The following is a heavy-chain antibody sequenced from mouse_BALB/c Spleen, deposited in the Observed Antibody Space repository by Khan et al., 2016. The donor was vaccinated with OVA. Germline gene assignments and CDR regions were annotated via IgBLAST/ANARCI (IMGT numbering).Heavy chain of an antibody. CDR3: ARRNDGYYEYFDV. D-gene: IGHD2-3*01. CDR2: ISGSGSYS. J-gene: IGHJ1*01. V-gene: IGHV5-9-2*01. Sequence: EVELVGSGGGLVKPGGSLKLSCAASGFTFSSYGMSWFRQTPEKRLVWVATISGSGSYSYYLDSVKWRFSISRDNAKNILYLHMSSLRSEDTALYYCARRNDGYYEYFDVWGAGTTGTITS. CDR1: GFTFSSYG.